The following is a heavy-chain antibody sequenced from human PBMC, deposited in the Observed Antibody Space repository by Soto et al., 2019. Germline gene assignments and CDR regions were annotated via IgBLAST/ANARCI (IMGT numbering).Heavy chain of an antibody. CDR3: ARDKARSHNALGL. J-gene: IGHJ3*01. Sequence: ASVNVSCKAAGYTFTSYAMHWVRQAPGQRLEWMGWINAGNGKTKYSQKFQGRVTITRDTSSSTAYMELSSLRSEDGAVYYCARDKARSHNALGLWGQGTLVTVS. CDR2: INAGNGKT. V-gene: IGHV1-3*01. CDR1: GYTFTSYA. D-gene: IGHD2-21*01.